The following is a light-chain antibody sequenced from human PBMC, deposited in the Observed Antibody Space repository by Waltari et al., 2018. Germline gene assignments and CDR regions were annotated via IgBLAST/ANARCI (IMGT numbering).Light chain of an antibody. CDR1: SSDVGGYNY. J-gene: IGLJ1*01. CDR3: TSYTSSITYV. CDR2: EVN. Sequence: QSALTQPASVSGSPGQSITISCTGTSSDVGGYNYVYWYQQHPGKAPKLMIYEVNNRPSGVSERFSGSKSGNAASLTISGLQAEDEADYYCTSYTSSITYVFGTGTKVTVL. V-gene: IGLV2-14*01.